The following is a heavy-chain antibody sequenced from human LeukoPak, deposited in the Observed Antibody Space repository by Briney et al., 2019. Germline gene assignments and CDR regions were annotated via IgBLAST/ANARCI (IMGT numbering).Heavy chain of an antibody. V-gene: IGHV3-64*01. D-gene: IGHD6-19*01. Sequence: AGSLRLSCAASGFTFSIYAMHWVRQAPGKGLEHVSGISYNGSQTYYGNSVKDGFTISRDNAKNTLYLQMASLRADDMAVYYCVRDRGGSGWYYFDYWGQGTLVTVSS. J-gene: IGHJ4*02. CDR1: GFTFSIYA. CDR3: VRDRGGSGWYYFDY. CDR2: ISYNGSQT.